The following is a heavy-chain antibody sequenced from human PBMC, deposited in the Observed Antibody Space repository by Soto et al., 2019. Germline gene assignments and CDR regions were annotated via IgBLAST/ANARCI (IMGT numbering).Heavy chain of an antibody. Sequence: SETLSLTCTVSGGSISSGGYYWSWIRQHPGKGLEWIGYIYYSGSTYYNPSLKSRVTISVDTSKNQFSLKLSSVTAADTAVYYCARGFRILRFLEWSMSFDYWGQGTLVTVS. J-gene: IGHJ4*02. D-gene: IGHD3-3*01. CDR2: IYYSGST. CDR1: GGSISSGGYY. V-gene: IGHV4-31*03. CDR3: ARGFRILRFLEWSMSFDY.